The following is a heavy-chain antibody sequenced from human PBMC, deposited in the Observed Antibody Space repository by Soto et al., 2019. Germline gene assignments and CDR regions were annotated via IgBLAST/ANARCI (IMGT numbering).Heavy chain of an antibody. J-gene: IGHJ6*02. Sequence: GGSLRLSYAAPGFTFSSYWISWVSQAQGKALEWVANIKQDGSEKYYVDSVKGRLTISRDNAKKSLYLQMNSLRAEDTAVYYCARDLGTIFGVVIIYSEEGYYYYGMDVWGQGTTVTVSS. CDR3: ARDLGTIFGVVIIYSEEGYYYYGMDV. CDR1: GFTFSSYW. CDR2: IKQDGSEK. V-gene: IGHV3-7*01. D-gene: IGHD3-3*01.